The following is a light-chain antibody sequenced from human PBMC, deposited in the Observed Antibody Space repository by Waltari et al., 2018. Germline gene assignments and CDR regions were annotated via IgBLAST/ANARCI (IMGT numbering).Light chain of an antibody. CDR1: QMVRSW. CDR3: QQYNTFLFT. J-gene: IGKJ3*01. V-gene: IGKV1-5*03. Sequence: TCRGSQMVRSWLAWDQQEPGKAPKLLIYKASNLESGVPSRFSGSGSGTEFTLTITSLQPDDFATYYCQQYNTFLFTFGPGTTVD. CDR2: KAS.